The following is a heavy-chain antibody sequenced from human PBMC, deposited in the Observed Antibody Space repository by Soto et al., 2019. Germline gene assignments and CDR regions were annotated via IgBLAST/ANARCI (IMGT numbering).Heavy chain of an antibody. D-gene: IGHD6-19*01. J-gene: IGHJ4*02. CDR1: GDSVSSNTAA. Sequence: PSHTLSLTCAISGDSVSSNTAAWNWIRSSPSRGLEWLGRTYYRSNWRHDYAVSVKSRITVNPDTSKNHFSLQLNSVTPDDTAVYYCARGVAGSGFDLWGPGTLGTVSS. CDR2: TYYRSNWRH. V-gene: IGHV6-1*01. CDR3: ARGVAGSGFDL.